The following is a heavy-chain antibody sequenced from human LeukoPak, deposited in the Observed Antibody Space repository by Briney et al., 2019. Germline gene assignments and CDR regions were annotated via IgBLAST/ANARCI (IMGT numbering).Heavy chain of an antibody. CDR1: GYTFTGHY. V-gene: IGHV1-2*02. CDR2: ISPNSGDT. CDR3: AKGGLSLFGH. Sequence: GASVKVSCKASGYTFTGHYVHWLRQAPGQGLEWMGWISPNSGDTHYVQSFQGRVTMASDTSISTAYMELTRLTSDDTAIYYCAKGGLSLFGHWGQGTLVTVSS. D-gene: IGHD3-10*01. J-gene: IGHJ4*02.